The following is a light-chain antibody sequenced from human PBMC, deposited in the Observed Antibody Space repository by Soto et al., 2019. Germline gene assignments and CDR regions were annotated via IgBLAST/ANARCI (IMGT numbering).Light chain of an antibody. Sequence: EIVMTQSPATRSVSPGERATLSCRASQSVSSNLAWYQQKPGQAPRLLIYGASTRATGIPARFSGSGSATEFTLTISSLQSEDFAVYYCQQYNNWPPLTFGGGTKVEIK. J-gene: IGKJ4*01. CDR2: GAS. CDR1: QSVSSN. V-gene: IGKV3-15*01. CDR3: QQYNNWPPLT.